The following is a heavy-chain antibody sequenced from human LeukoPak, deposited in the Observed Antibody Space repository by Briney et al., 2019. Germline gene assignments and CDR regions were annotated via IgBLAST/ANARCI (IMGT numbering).Heavy chain of an antibody. V-gene: IGHV1-69*05. CDR1: GGTFSSYA. CDR3: AREKRSSSSHGYYYMDV. D-gene: IGHD6-6*01. J-gene: IGHJ6*03. CDR2: IIPIFGTA. Sequence: SVKVSCKASGGTFSSYAISWVRQAPGQGLEWMGGIIPIFGTANYAQKFQGRVTITTDESTSTAYMELSSLRSEDTAVYYCAREKRSSSSHGYYYMDVWGKGTTVTASS.